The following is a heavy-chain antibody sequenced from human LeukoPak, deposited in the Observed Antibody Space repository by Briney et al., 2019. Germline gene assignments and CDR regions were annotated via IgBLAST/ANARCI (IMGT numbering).Heavy chain of an antibody. V-gene: IGHV3-23*01. CDR3: TSDYPLYYYYMDV. Sequence: PGGSLRLSCATSGFTLRNYGMSWVRQAPGKRLEWVSVIHGGGKSGATTFYADSVKGRFTISRDDSKSTLYLQLNSLRVEDTAVYYCTSDYPLYYYYMDVWGKGTTVTVSS. D-gene: IGHD4-11*01. CDR1: GFTLRNYG. CDR2: IHGGGKSGATT. J-gene: IGHJ6*03.